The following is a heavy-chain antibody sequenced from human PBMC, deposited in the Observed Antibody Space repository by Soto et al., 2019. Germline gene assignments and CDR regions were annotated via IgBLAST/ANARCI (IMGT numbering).Heavy chain of an antibody. CDR2: SCDGGDT. J-gene: IGHJ5*02. Sequence: SETLSLTCTVSGGSVSSSNYCWAWIRQPPGKRLEWLGRSCDGGDTNYNPSLKNRVTISIDTSKNQFSLNLNSVTAADTAVYYCARGPGIAPGRGSPDLWGQGTLVTVSS. CDR1: GGSVSSSNYC. CDR3: ARGPGIAPGRGSPDL. V-gene: IGHV4-61*01. D-gene: IGHD6-25*01.